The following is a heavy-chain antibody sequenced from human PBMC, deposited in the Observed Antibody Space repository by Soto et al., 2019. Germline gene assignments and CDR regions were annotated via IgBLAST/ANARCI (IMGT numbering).Heavy chain of an antibody. Sequence: SETLSLTCAVSGYSINSDYYWGWIRQPPGKGLEWIGSVDHSGRTYYSPSLRSRLTIFIDTSKNQFSLRLTSVTAADTAMYFCAKRGYYPSGKINLFDSWGPGTLVTVSS. CDR3: AKRGYYPSGKINLFDS. D-gene: IGHD3-10*01. V-gene: IGHV4-38-2*01. CDR2: VDHSGRT. CDR1: GYSINSDYY. J-gene: IGHJ4*02.